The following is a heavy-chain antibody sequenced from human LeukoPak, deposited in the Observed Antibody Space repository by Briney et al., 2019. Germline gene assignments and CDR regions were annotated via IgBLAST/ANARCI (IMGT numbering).Heavy chain of an antibody. CDR2: ISNDGNNK. J-gene: IGHJ4*02. Sequence: GGSLRLSCAASGFTFSYYAIHWVRQAPGKGLEWVAVISNDGNNKYYADSVKGRFTISRDNSNNTLYLQMNSLRAEDTAVYYCAKDHDFWSGSPFVDYWGQGTLVTVSS. CDR1: GFTFSYYA. V-gene: IGHV3-30*18. CDR3: AKDHDFWSGSPFVDY. D-gene: IGHD3-3*01.